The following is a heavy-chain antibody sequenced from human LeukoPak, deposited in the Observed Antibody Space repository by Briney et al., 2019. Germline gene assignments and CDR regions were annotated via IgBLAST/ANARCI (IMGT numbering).Heavy chain of an antibody. CDR1: GYTFTNYY. D-gene: IGHD1-26*01. Sequence: ASVKVSCKASGYTFTNYYLHWVRQAPGQGLEWMGILNPGGGSRNYAQKFQGRVTMTRDMSTSTVYMELSSLRSEDTAVYYCARAREGAAEEAFDIWGQGTMVTVSS. CDR2: LNPGGGSR. CDR3: ARAREGAAEEAFDI. J-gene: IGHJ3*02. V-gene: IGHV1-46*01.